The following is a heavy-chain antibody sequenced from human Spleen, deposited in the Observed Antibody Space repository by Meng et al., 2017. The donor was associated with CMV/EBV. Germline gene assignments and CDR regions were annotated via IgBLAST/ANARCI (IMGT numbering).Heavy chain of an antibody. D-gene: IGHD3-10*01. CDR2: ISGYNGNT. CDR3: ARDRIGVTMVRGARAGNGMDV. Sequence: ASVKVSCKTSGYPFISYGISWVRQAPGKGLEWMGWISGYNGNTNYAQKFQGRVTMTRDTSISTAYMELSRLRSDDTAVYYCARDRIGVTMVRGARAGNGMDVWGQGTTVTVSS. J-gene: IGHJ6*02. CDR1: GYPFISYG. V-gene: IGHV1-18*01.